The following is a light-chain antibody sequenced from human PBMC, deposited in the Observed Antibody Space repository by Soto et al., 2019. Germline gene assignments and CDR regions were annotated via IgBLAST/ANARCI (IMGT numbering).Light chain of an antibody. V-gene: IGLV2-14*01. CDR3: NSYTSSRTPVV. CDR2: DVS. CDR1: SSDVGGYNY. J-gene: IGLJ2*01. Sequence: QSALTQPASVSGSPGQSITISCTGTSSDVGGYNYVSWYQQHPGKAPKLMIYDVSNRPSGVSNRFSGSKSGNSASLTITGLQAEDEADYYCNSYTSSRTPVVFGGGTQLTVL.